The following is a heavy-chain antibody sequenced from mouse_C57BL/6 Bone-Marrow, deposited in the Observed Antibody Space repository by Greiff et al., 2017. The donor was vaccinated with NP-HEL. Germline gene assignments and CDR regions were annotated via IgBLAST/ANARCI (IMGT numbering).Heavy chain of an antibody. D-gene: IGHD1-1*01. Sequence: VQLQQSGAELVRPGASVKLSCTASGFNIKDDYMHWVKQRPEQGLEWIGWIDPENGDTEYASKFQGKATITADTSSNTAYLQLSSLTSEDTAVFCWTTGGSRRDFDVWGTGTTVTVSS. CDR1: GFNIKDDY. V-gene: IGHV14-4*01. CDR2: IDPENGDT. J-gene: IGHJ1*03. CDR3: TTGGSRRDFDV.